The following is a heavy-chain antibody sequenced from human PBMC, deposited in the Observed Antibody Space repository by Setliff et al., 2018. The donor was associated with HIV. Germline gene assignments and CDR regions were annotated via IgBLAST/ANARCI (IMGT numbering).Heavy chain of an antibody. CDR1: GDSISSHY. J-gene: IGHJ6*02. D-gene: IGHD2-15*01. Sequence: SETLSLTCTVSGDSISSHYWSWIRQPPGKGLEWIGYIYYSGSTIYNPSLKSRVTISVDTSKNQFSLELSSVTAADTAVYYCARDVKLAYCSGGSCPRAYFSGLDVWGQGTTVTVS. CDR2: IYYSGST. V-gene: IGHV4-59*11. CDR3: ARDVKLAYCSGGSCPRAYFSGLDV.